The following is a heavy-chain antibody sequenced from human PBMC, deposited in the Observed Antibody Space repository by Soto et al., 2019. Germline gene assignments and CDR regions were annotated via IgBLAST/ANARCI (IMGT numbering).Heavy chain of an antibody. D-gene: IGHD6-6*01. CDR3: ARESIAARRPLDY. CDR2: IIPILGIA. J-gene: IGHJ4*02. CDR1: GGTFSSYT. V-gene: IGHV1-69*02. Sequence: ASVKVSCKASGGTFSSYTISWVRQAPGQGLEWMGRIIPILGIANYAQKFQGRVTITADKSTSTAYMELSSLRSEDTAVYYCARESIAARRPLDYWGQGTLVTVSS.